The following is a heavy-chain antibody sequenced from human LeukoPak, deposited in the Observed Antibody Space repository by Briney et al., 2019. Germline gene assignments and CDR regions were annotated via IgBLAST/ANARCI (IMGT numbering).Heavy chain of an antibody. D-gene: IGHD3-22*01. CDR1: GYTFTSYY. CDR2: INPSGGST. Sequence: GASVKVSCKASGYTFTSYYMHWVRQAPGQGLEWMGIINPSGGSTSYAQKFQGRVTMTRDTSTSTVYMELSSLRSEDTAVYYCARETYYYDSSGYRHPNGDAFDIWGQGTMVTVSS. CDR3: ARETYYYDSSGYRHPNGDAFDI. V-gene: IGHV1-46*01. J-gene: IGHJ3*02.